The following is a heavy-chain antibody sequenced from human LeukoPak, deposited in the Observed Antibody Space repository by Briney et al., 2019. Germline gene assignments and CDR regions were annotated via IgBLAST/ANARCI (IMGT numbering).Heavy chain of an antibody. V-gene: IGHV4-59*12. Sequence: SETLSLTCTVSGGSISSYYWSWIRQPPGKGLEWIGYIYYSGSTNYNPSLKSRVTISVDTSKNQFSLKLSSVTAADTAVYYCARTNYGEVRYWGQGTLVTVSS. CDR2: IYYSGST. CDR3: ARTNYGEVRY. D-gene: IGHD4-17*01. J-gene: IGHJ4*02. CDR1: GGSISSYY.